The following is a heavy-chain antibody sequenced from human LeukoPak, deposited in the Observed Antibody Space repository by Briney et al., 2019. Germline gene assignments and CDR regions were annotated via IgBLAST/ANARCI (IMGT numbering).Heavy chain of an antibody. V-gene: IGHV3-15*01. CDR1: GFTFSNAW. Sequence: GGSLRLSCAASGFTFSNAWMSWVRQAPGKGLEWVGRIKSKTDGGTTDYAAPVKGRFTISRDDSKNTLYLQMYSLKTEDTAVYYCTTAFYYYDSRGPFDYWGQGTLVTVSS. J-gene: IGHJ4*02. CDR2: IKSKTDGGTT. CDR3: TTAFYYYDSRGPFDY. D-gene: IGHD3-22*01.